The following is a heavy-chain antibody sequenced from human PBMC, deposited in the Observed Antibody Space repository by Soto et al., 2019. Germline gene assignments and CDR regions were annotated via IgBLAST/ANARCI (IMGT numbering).Heavy chain of an antibody. D-gene: IGHD2-21*02. CDR2: IWYDGSNK. CDR3: ARTAYCGGDCYIDY. V-gene: IGHV3-33*01. J-gene: IGHJ4*02. CDR1: GFTFSSYG. Sequence: PGGSLRLSCAASGFTFSSYGMHWVRQAPGKGLEWVAVIWYDGSNKYYADSVKGRFTISRDNSKNTLYLQMNSLRAEDTAVYYCARTAYCGGDCYIDYWGQGTLVTVSS.